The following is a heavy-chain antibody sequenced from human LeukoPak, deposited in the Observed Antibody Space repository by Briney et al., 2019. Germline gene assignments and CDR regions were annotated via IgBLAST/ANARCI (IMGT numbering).Heavy chain of an antibody. V-gene: IGHV3-30*02. Sequence: PGGSLRLSCAAFGFTFSSYGMHWVRQAPGKGLEWVAFIRYDGSNKYYADSVKGRFTISRDNSKNTLYLQMNSLRAEDTAVYYCAKARVPAAIGYYYYMDVWGKGTTVTVSS. CDR2: IRYDGSNK. J-gene: IGHJ6*03. CDR1: GFTFSSYG. D-gene: IGHD2-2*01. CDR3: AKARVPAAIGYYYYMDV.